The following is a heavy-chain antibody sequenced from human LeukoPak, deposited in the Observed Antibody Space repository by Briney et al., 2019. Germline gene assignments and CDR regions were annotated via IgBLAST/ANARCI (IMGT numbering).Heavy chain of an antibody. J-gene: IGHJ3*02. Sequence: GASVKVPHQASGYTFTGYYMHWVRQAPGQGLEWMGWINPNSGGTNYAQKFQGRVSSTRDTSISTASMELSRLRSDDTAVYYCARDHYYYDSSAAVDIRGQGTIAADSS. CDR1: GYTFTGYY. CDR2: INPNSGGT. CDR3: ARDHYYYDSSAAVDI. V-gene: IGHV1-2*01. D-gene: IGHD3-22*01.